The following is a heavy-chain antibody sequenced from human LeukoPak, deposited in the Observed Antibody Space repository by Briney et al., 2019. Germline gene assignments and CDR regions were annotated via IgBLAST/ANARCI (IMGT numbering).Heavy chain of an antibody. CDR2: ISHDGTVT. Sequence: GSLRLSCEASGFTFSSYGMQWVRQAPGMGPEWVSVISHDGTVTHYADSVKGRFTISRDSSTNTLYLQMDSLRTEDTAVYYCAKEGSQYASSWFDYWGQGTLVTVSS. CDR1: GFTFSSYG. J-gene: IGHJ4*02. V-gene: IGHV3-30*18. D-gene: IGHD6-13*01. CDR3: AKEGSQYASSWFDY.